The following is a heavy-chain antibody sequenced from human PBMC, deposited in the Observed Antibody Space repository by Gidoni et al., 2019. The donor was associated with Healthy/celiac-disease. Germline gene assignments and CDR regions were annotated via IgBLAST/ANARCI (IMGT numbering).Heavy chain of an antibody. CDR2: IYYSGST. J-gene: IGHJ6*03. D-gene: IGHD1-7*01. CDR3: ARAPRYNWNYGYYYYYMDV. CDR1: GGSISSGGYY. V-gene: IGHV4-31*03. Sequence: QVQLQESGPGLVKPSQTLSLTCTFSGGSISSGGYYCSWIRQHPGKGLEWIGYIYYSGSTYYNPSLKSRVTISVDTSKNQFSLKLSSVTAADTAVYYCARAPRYNWNYGYYYYYMDVWGKGTTVTVSS.